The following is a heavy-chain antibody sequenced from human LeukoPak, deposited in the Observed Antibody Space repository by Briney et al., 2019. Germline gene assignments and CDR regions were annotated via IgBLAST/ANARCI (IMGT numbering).Heavy chain of an antibody. CDR2: ISSSGGST. J-gene: IGHJ4*02. CDR1: GFTFSNYA. CDR3: ARGQNYGGDSKSFDY. Sequence: GGSLRLSCAASGFTFSNYAMSWVRQAPGKGLEYVSAISSSGGSTYYANSVKGRFTISRDNSKNTLYLQMGSLRGEDMAVYYCARGQNYGGDSKSFDYWGQGTLVTVSS. D-gene: IGHD4-23*01. V-gene: IGHV3-64*01.